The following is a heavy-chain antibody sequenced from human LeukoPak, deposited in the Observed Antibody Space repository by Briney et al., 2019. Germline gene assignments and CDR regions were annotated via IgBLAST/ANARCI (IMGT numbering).Heavy chain of an antibody. J-gene: IGHJ4*02. D-gene: IGHD6-13*01. Sequence: GASVKVSCKASGYTFTSYYTHWVRQAPGQGLEWMGIINPSGGSTSYAQKFQGRVTMTRDTSTSTVYMELSSLRSEDTAVYYCATISGRGIAAAGTDPEFDYWGQGTLVTVSS. V-gene: IGHV1-46*01. CDR1: GYTFTSYY. CDR2: INPSGGST. CDR3: ATISGRGIAAAGTDPEFDY.